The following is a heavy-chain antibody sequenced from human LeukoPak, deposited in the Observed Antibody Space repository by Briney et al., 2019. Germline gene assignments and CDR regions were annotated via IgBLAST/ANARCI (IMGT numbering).Heavy chain of an antibody. D-gene: IGHD3-22*01. Sequence: PGESLKISCKVSGYSFPSYWITWVRQVPGKGLEWMGRIAPSDSYTNYNPSFEGHVTMSVEKSISTFYLQWISLKASDTAMYYCVRQLPGVYDNTQNWFHPWGQGILVTVSS. CDR2: IAPSDSYT. J-gene: IGHJ5*02. V-gene: IGHV5-10-1*01. CDR3: VRQLPGVYDNTQNWFHP. CDR1: GYSFPSYW.